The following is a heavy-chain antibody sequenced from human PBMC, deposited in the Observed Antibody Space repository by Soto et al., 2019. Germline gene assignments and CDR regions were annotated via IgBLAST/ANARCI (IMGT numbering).Heavy chain of an antibody. Sequence: SETLSLTCTVSGGSISSSSYYWGWIRQPPGKGLEWIGSIYYSGSTYYNPSLKSRVTISVDTSKNQFSLKLSSVTAADTAVYYCARCFVGVADAFDIWGQGTMVTVSS. CDR3: ARCFVGVADAFDI. CDR1: GGSISSSSYY. CDR2: IYYSGST. V-gene: IGHV4-39*01. J-gene: IGHJ3*02. D-gene: IGHD3-3*01.